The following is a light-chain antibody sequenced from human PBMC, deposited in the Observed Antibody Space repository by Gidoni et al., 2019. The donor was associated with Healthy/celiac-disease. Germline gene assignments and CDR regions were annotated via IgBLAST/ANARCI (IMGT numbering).Light chain of an antibody. CDR3: QQYGSSPPET. CDR2: GAS. Sequence: EIVLTQSPGTLSLSHGERATASCRASQSVSSSYLAWYQQKPGQAPRLLIYGASSRATGIPDRFSGSGSGTDFTLTISRLEPEDFAVYYCQQYGSSPPETFGQGTKVEIK. V-gene: IGKV3-20*01. CDR1: QSVSSSY. J-gene: IGKJ1*01.